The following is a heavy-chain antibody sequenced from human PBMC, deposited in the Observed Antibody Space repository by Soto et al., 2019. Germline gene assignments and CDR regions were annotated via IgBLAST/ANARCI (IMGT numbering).Heavy chain of an antibody. CDR1: GFTFSSYA. V-gene: IGHV3-30-3*01. J-gene: IGHJ4*02. D-gene: IGHD2-15*01. CDR2: ISYDGSNK. Sequence: QVQLVESGGGVVQPGRSLRLSCAASGFTFSSYAMHWVRQAPGKGLEWVAVISYDGSNKYYADSVKGRFTISRDNSKNRLYLQMNSLRAEDTAVYYCAREACSGGCCYSAKDYWSQGTLVTVSS. CDR3: AREACSGGCCYSAKDY.